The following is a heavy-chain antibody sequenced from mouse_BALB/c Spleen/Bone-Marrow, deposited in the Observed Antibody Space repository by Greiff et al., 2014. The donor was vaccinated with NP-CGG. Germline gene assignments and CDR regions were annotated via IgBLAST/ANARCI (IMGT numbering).Heavy chain of an antibody. CDR2: ISGGGSYT. V-gene: IGHV5-9-2*01. J-gene: IGHJ3*01. CDR1: GFTFSNYG. Sequence: EVMLVESGGGLVKSGGSLKLSCAASGFTFSNYGMSWVRQTPEKRLEWVATISGGGSYTFYSDSVKGRFTISRDNAKNNLYLQLSSLRSEDTALYYCASHAYYDQTEVSFVYWGQGTLVTVSA. CDR3: ASHAYYDQTEVSFVY. D-gene: IGHD2-4*01.